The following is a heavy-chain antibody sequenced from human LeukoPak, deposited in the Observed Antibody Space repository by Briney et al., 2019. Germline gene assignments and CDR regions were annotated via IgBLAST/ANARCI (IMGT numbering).Heavy chain of an antibody. CDR1: GYTFTSYD. D-gene: IGHD3-3*01. V-gene: IGHV1-8*01. CDR3: ARVYLNDFWSGYYGYYYYGMDV. CDR2: MNPNSGNT. Sequence: GASVKVSCKASGYTFTSYDINWVRQATGQGLEWMGWMNPNSGNTGYAQKFQGRVTMTRNTSISTAYMELSSLRSEDTAAYYCARVYLNDFWSGYYGYYYYGMDVWGQGTTVTVSS. J-gene: IGHJ6*02.